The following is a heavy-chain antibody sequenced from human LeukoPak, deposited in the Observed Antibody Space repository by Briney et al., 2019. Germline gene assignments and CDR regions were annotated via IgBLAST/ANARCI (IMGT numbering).Heavy chain of an antibody. Sequence: ASVKVSCKAFGYTFTSYDINWVRQATGQGLEWMGWMNPNSGNTGYAQKFQGRVTMTRNTSISTAYMELSSLRAEDTAVYYCARNPGRTAFDIWGQGTMVTVSS. CDR3: ARNPGRTAFDI. CDR2: MNPNSGNT. CDR1: GYTFTSYD. D-gene: IGHD7-27*01. J-gene: IGHJ3*02. V-gene: IGHV1-8*01.